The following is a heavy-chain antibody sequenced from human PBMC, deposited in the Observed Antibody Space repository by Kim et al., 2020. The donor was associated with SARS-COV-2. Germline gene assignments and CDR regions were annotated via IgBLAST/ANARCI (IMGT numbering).Heavy chain of an antibody. CDR1: GESIRSYY. CDR2: IYYNGDT. V-gene: IGHV4-59*01. D-gene: IGHD6-6*01. J-gene: IGHJ4*02. Sequence: SETLSLTCTVSGESIRSYYWSWIRQPPGRGLEWIGHIYYNGDTSYNPSLKSRVTISVDTSKSHFSLNLKSVTAADTAVYYCARRGPITALFDYWGQGNLVTVSS. CDR3: ARRGPITALFDY.